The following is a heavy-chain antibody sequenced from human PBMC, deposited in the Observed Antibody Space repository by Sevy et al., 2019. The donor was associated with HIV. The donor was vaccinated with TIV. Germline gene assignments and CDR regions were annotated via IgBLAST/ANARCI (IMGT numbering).Heavy chain of an antibody. J-gene: IGHJ2*01. D-gene: IGHD3-22*01. CDR1: GFTVSGNY. CDR3: ARAVEDYSDSSAWDWYFDL. V-gene: IGHV3-66*01. Sequence: GGSLRLSCAASGFTVSGNYMSWVRQAPGKGLEWVSGIFSGGNTHFADSVKGRVTISRDNSKNTLSLQMNSLSAEDTAVYYCARAVEDYSDSSAWDWYFDLWGRGTLVTVSS. CDR2: IFSGGNT.